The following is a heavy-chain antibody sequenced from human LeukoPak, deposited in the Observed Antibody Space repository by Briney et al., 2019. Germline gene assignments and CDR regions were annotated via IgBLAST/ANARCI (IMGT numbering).Heavy chain of an antibody. CDR3: ARGSGGDNYGSYYFDS. J-gene: IGHJ4*02. D-gene: IGHD5-18*01. CDR2: FYDSESS. CDR1: GGSISSNGYY. V-gene: IGHV4-31*03. Sequence: PSETLSLTCSVSGGSISSNGYYWGWIRQHPGKGLEWIGFFYDSESSYFNPSLKSRVSISVDTSRNQFSLNLTSVIAADTAVYYCARGSGGDNYGSYYFDSWGQGSLVTVSS.